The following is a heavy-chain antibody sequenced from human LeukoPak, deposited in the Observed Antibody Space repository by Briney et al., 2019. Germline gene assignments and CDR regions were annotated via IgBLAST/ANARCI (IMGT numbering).Heavy chain of an antibody. Sequence: ASVKVSCKASGYTFTGYYTHWVRQAPGQGLEWMGWISAYNGNTNYAQKLQGRVTMTTDTSTSTAYMELRSLRSDDTAVYYCASSSSRSGEYFDYWGQGTLVTVSS. CDR3: ASSSSRSGEYFDY. V-gene: IGHV1-18*04. CDR1: GYTFTGYY. D-gene: IGHD7-27*01. J-gene: IGHJ4*02. CDR2: ISAYNGNT.